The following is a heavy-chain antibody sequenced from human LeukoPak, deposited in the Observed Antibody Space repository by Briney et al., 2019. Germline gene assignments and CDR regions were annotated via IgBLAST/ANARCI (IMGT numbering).Heavy chain of an antibody. Sequence: GGSLRLSCAASGFTFSSYSMNWVRQAPGKGLEWVSSISSSSSYIYYADSVKGRFTISRDNAKNSLYLQMNSLRAEDTAVYYCARDRADSGCHDYWGQGTLVTVSS. V-gene: IGHV3-21*01. CDR2: ISSSSSYI. CDR3: ARDRADSGCHDY. D-gene: IGHD5-12*01. CDR1: GFTFSSYS. J-gene: IGHJ4*02.